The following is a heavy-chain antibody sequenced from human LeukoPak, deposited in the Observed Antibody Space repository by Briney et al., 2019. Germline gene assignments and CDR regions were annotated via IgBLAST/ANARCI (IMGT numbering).Heavy chain of an antibody. CDR3: ARGVVVVPAASNWFDP. CDR1: GGSISSGGYY. CDR2: IYYSGST. D-gene: IGHD2-2*01. J-gene: IGHJ5*02. Sequence: SETLSLTCTVSGGSISSGGYYWSWIRQHPGKGLEWIGYIYYSGSTYYNPSLKSRVTISVDTSKNQFSLKLSSVTAADTAVYYCARGVVVVPAASNWFDPRGQGTLVTVSS. V-gene: IGHV4-31*03.